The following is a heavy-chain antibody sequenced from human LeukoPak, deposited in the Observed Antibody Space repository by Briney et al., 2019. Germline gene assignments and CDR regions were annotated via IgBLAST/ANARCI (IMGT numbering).Heavy chain of an antibody. D-gene: IGHD6-13*01. J-gene: IGHJ4*02. V-gene: IGHV4-59*08. CDR3: AGQQPLAYIDY. CDR1: GASISTYY. CDR2: IFYSGNT. Sequence: SETLSLTCTVSGASISTYYWSWIRQPPGKGLEWIGYIFYSGNTNYNPSLKSRVTISVDTSKNQFSLKLSSVTAADTAVYYCAGQQPLAYIDYWGQGTLVTVSS.